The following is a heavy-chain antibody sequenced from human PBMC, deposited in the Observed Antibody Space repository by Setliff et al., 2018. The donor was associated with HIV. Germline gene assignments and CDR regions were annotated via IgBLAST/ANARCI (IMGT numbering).Heavy chain of an antibody. V-gene: IGHV1-69*05. CDR3: ARDYYDSSGYIFFPGLPDY. D-gene: IGHD3-22*01. CDR2: IIPISGTV. Sequence: SVKVSCKASGGTFSSYAISWVRQAPGQGLEWMGGIIPISGTVNYAQKFWGRVTITTHESTSTAYMELSRLRSDDTAVYYCARDYYDSSGYIFFPGLPDYWGQGTLVTVSS. CDR1: GGTFSSYA. J-gene: IGHJ4*02.